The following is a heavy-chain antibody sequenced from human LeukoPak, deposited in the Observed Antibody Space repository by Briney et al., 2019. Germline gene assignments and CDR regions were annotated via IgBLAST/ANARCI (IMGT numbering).Heavy chain of an antibody. Sequence: ASVEVSCKASGYTFTSYDINWVRQATGQGLEWMGWMNPNSGNTGYAQKFQGRVTMTRNTSISTAYMELSSLRSEDTAVYYCARVVIDYYGSGSPTVWGQGTMVTVSS. J-gene: IGHJ3*01. D-gene: IGHD3-10*01. CDR2: MNPNSGNT. CDR1: GYTFTSYD. V-gene: IGHV1-8*01. CDR3: ARVVIDYYGSGSPTV.